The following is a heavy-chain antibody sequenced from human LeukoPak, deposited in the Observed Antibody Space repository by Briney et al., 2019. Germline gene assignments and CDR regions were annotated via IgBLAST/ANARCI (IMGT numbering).Heavy chain of an antibody. J-gene: IGHJ3*02. CDR2: IIPILGIA. CDR3: ASPKTGDDAFDI. D-gene: IGHD7-27*01. CDR1: GGTFSSYA. Sequence: SVKVSCKASGGTFSSYAISWVRQAPGQGLEWMGRIIPILGIANYAQKFQGRVTITADKSTSTAYMELSSLRSEDTAVYYCASPKTGDDAFDIWGQGTVVTVSS. V-gene: IGHV1-69*04.